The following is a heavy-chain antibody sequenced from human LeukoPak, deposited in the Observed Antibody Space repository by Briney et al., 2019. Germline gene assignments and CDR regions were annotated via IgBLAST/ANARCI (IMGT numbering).Heavy chain of an antibody. Sequence: PGGSLRLSSAASGFTFSTNWMTWVRQAPGKGLEWVANVKQDGGEKYYVDSVKGRFSISRDNAKNSLYLQMNSLRAEDTAVYYCAREHLRGNDAFDIWGQGTMVTVSS. CDR3: AREHLRGNDAFDI. CDR1: GFTFSTNW. CDR2: VKQDGGEK. V-gene: IGHV3-7*01. D-gene: IGHD3-16*01. J-gene: IGHJ3*02.